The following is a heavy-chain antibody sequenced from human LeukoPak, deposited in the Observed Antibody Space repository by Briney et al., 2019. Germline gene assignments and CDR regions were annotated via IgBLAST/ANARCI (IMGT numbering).Heavy chain of an antibody. CDR3: AKGSKGTLPRTFDY. Sequence: GGSLRLSCAASGFTFSNAWMSWARQAPGKGLEWVSAISGSGGSTYYADSVKGRFTISRDNSKNTLYLQMNSLRAEDTAVYYCAKGSKGTLPRTFDYWGQGTLVTVSS. V-gene: IGHV3-23*01. D-gene: IGHD1-1*01. CDR2: ISGSGGST. J-gene: IGHJ4*02. CDR1: GFTFSNAW.